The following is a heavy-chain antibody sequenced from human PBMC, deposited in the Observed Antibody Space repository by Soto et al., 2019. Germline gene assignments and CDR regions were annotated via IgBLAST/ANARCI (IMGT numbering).Heavy chain of an antibody. CDR2: IWYDGSNK. D-gene: IGHD6-13*01. CDR1: GFTFSSYD. Sequence: PGGSLRLSCAASGFTFSSYDMHWVRQAPGKGLEWVAVIWYDGSNKYYADSVKGRFTISRDNSKNTLYLQMNSLRAEDTAVYYCARMPPLAAAGRRDLDYWGQGTLVTVSS. V-gene: IGHV3-33*01. CDR3: ARMPPLAAAGRRDLDY. J-gene: IGHJ4*02.